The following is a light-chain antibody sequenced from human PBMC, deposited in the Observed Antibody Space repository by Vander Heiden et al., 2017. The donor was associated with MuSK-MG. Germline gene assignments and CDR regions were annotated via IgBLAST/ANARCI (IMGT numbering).Light chain of an antibody. V-gene: IGLV2-23*02. Sequence: QSALTQPASVSGSPGQSITISCTGTSSDVGSYNLVSWYQQHPGKAPKLIIYEVSKRASGGSNRFSGSKSGNTASLTISGLQAEDEADYYCCSDAGSSTVFGGGTKLTVL. J-gene: IGLJ2*01. CDR2: EVS. CDR3: CSDAGSSTV. CDR1: SSDVGSYNL.